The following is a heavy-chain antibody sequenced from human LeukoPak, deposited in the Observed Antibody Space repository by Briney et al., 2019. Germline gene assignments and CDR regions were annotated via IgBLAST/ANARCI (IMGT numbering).Heavy chain of an antibody. V-gene: IGHV4-30-4*01. CDR1: GGSISSGDYY. Sequence: PSQTLPLTCTVSGGSISSGDYYWSWIRQPPGKGLEWIGYIYYSESTYYNPSLKSRVTISVDTSKNQFSLKLSSVTAADTAVYYCGRAKALLYYYYGMDVWGKGTTVTVSS. D-gene: IGHD2-15*01. CDR2: IYYSEST. J-gene: IGHJ6*04. CDR3: GRAKALLYYYYGMDV.